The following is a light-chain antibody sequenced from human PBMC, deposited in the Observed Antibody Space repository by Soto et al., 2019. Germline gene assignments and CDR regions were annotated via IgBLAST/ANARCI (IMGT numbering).Light chain of an antibody. V-gene: IGKV3-20*01. CDR1: QSVSSDY. J-gene: IGKJ3*01. Sequence: EIVLTQSPDTLSLSPGEIATLSCRASQSVSSDYLAWYQQKPGQAPRLLISGASRRATGIPDRFSGSGSGTDFILTISRLEPEDFAVYYCQHYDNSPPSVTFGPGTKVDIK. CDR3: QHYDNSPPSVT. CDR2: GAS.